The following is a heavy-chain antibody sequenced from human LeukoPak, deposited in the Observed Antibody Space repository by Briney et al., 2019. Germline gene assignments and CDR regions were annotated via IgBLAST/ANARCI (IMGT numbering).Heavy chain of an antibody. CDR1: GFPFSSYA. CDR2: ISDSGGST. D-gene: IGHD4-17*01. CDR3: AKAETTVTTFFDY. V-gene: IGHV3-23*01. Sequence: AGGSLRLSCAASGFPFSSYAMSWVRQAPGEGLEWVSGISDSGGSTYYADSVKGRFTISRDNSKNTLYLQMNSLRAEDTAVYYCAKAETTVTTFFDYWGQGTLVTVSS. J-gene: IGHJ4*02.